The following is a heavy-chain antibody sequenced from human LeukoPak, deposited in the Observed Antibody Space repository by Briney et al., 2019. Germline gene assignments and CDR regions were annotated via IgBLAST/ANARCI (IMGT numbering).Heavy chain of an antibody. V-gene: IGHV3-23*01. D-gene: IGHD5-12*01. J-gene: IGHJ4*02. Sequence: PGGSMRLSCVRSGFTFSSYAMSWVRQAPGKGLEWVSVIRGSADDTSYADSVKGRFTISRDNPKNTLYLQMNSQRAEDTAVYYCAKDLVRNIVATLVDYWGQGTLVTVSS. CDR2: IRGSADDT. CDR3: AKDLVRNIVATLVDY. CDR1: GFTFSSYA.